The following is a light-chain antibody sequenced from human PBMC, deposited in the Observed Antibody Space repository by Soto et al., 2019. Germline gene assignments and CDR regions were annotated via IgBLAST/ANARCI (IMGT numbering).Light chain of an antibody. Sequence: DIQMTQSPSTLSASIGDRITITCRASQNINTWLAWYQQKPGRAPKVLIYDASSLESGVPSRISGSGSGTEFILTISSLQLDDFATYYCHQYYAYPYTFGQGTKLEIK. V-gene: IGKV1-5*01. CDR1: QNINTW. CDR2: DAS. J-gene: IGKJ2*01. CDR3: HQYYAYPYT.